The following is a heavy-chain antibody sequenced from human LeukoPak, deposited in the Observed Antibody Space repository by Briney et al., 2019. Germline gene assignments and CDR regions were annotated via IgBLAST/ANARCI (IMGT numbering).Heavy chain of an antibody. Sequence: ASVKVSCKASGYAFTSYGVSWVRQAPGQGLEWMGWISAYNGNTNYAQKLQGRVTMTTDTSTSTAYMELRSLRSDDTAVYYCARASYSSSAPYYFDYWGQGTLVTVSS. J-gene: IGHJ4*02. V-gene: IGHV1-18*01. CDR2: ISAYNGNT. CDR3: ARASYSSSAPYYFDY. CDR1: GYAFTSYG. D-gene: IGHD6-6*01.